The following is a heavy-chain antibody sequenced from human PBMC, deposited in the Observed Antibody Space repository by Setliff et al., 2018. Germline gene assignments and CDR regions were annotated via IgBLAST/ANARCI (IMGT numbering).Heavy chain of an antibody. J-gene: IGHJ6*03. V-gene: IGHV3-7*03. CDR1: TFSFSSYW. Sequence: GGSLRLSCAASTFSFSSYWMSWVRQAPGKGLEWVANIKQDGSEKYYVDSVKGRFTISRDNAKNSLYLQMNSLRREDAAVYYCAKDSDYDFLTGSYMDVWGKGTTVTVSS. CDR2: IKQDGSEK. D-gene: IGHD3-9*01. CDR3: AKDSDYDFLTGSYMDV.